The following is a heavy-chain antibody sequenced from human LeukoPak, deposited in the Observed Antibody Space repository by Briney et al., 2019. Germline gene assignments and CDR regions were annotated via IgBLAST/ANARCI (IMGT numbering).Heavy chain of an antibody. D-gene: IGHD1-26*01. V-gene: IGHV4-39*07. CDR3: ARDLGYGSGSPIDY. Sequence: SETLSLTCTVSGCSISSSSYYWGWIGQPPGKGLESIVSIYYSGSTYYNPSLKSRVTISVDTSKNQCSLKLSSVTAADTAVYYCARDLGYGSGSPIDYWGQGTLVTVSS. CDR1: GCSISSSSYY. CDR2: IYYSGST. J-gene: IGHJ4*02.